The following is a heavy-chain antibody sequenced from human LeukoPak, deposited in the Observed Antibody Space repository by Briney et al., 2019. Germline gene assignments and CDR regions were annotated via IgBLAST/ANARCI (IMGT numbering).Heavy chain of an antibody. J-gene: IGHJ4*02. CDR3: ARNLPFCTNGICSLDY. Sequence: GASVKVSCKASGYTFTGYYMHWVRQAPGQGLEWMGWINPNSGGRNYAQKFQGRVTMTRDTSISTAYMELSRLRSDDTAVYYCARNLPFCTNGICSLDYWGQGTLVTVSS. CDR2: INPNSGGR. D-gene: IGHD2-8*01. CDR1: GYTFTGYY. V-gene: IGHV1-2*02.